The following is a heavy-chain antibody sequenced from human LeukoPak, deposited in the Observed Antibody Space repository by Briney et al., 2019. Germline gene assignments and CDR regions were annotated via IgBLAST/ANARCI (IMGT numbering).Heavy chain of an antibody. CDR2: ITSSGNTI. J-gene: IGHJ4*02. CDR3: ARGSPGY. Sequence: GRSLRPSCAASAFAFSNSGMNSVRQAPGKGLEWVSYITSSGNTIYYANSVKGRFTISRDNAKNSLYLQMNSLRAEDTAVYYCARGSPGYWGQGTLVTVSS. V-gene: IGHV3-48*03. CDR1: AFAFSNSG.